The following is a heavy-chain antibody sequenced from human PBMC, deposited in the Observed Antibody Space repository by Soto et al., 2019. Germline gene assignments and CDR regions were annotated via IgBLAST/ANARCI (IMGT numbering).Heavy chain of an antibody. CDR3: ARDYGDYQFDY. J-gene: IGHJ4*02. CDR2: IYYRGTT. D-gene: IGHD4-17*01. CDR1: GGSISSSSYY. Sequence: SETLSLTCTVSGGSISSSSYYWGWIRQPPGKGLEWIGNIYYRGTTYYNPSLKSRVTISVDTSKNQFSLKLASVTAADTAVYYCARDYGDYQFDYWGQGTPVTVSS. V-gene: IGHV4-39*02.